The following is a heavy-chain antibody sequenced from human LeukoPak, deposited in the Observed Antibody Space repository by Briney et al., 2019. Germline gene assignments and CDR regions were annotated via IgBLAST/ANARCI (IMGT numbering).Heavy chain of an antibody. Sequence: SETLSLTCIVSAGSTRGYYWSWIRQPPGKGLQWIGYIYYSGGTNYNPSLKSRVTISLDTSKNQFSLKLSSVTAADTAVYYCATVGGGADVWGQGTTVTVSS. V-gene: IGHV4-59*08. CDR3: ATVGGGADV. D-gene: IGHD6-19*01. J-gene: IGHJ6*02. CDR1: AGSTRGYY. CDR2: IYYSGGT.